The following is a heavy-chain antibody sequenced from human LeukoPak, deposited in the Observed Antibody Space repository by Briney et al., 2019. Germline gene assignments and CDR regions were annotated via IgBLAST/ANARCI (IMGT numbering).Heavy chain of an antibody. CDR3: ARGDGTLGYYYYGMDA. CDR1: GGSISSGSYY. D-gene: IGHD1-26*01. J-gene: IGHJ6*02. V-gene: IGHV4-61*02. Sequence: SETLSLTCTVSGGSISSGSYYWSWIRQPAGKELEWIGRIHTSGSTNYNPSLKSRVTISVDTSKNQFSLKLSSVTAADTAVYYCARGDGTLGYYYYGMDAWGQGTTVTVSS. CDR2: IHTSGST.